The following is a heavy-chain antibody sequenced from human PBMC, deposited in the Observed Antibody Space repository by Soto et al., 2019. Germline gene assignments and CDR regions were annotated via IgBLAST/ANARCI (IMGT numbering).Heavy chain of an antibody. CDR1: GLTFSSYG. CDR2: IWYDGSNK. D-gene: IGHD6-19*01. J-gene: IGHJ4*02. V-gene: IGHV3-33*01. Sequence: GSLRLSCAASGLTFSSYGMHWVRQAPGKGLEWVAVIWYDGSNKYYADSVKGRFTISRDNSKNTLYLQMNSLRAEDTAVYYCARERYSSGWSYFDYWGQGTLVTVSS. CDR3: ARERYSSGWSYFDY.